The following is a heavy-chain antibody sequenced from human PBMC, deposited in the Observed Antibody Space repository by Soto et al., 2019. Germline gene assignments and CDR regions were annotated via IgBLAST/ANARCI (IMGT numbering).Heavy chain of an antibody. J-gene: IGHJ4*02. CDR2: MSYDGSNA. V-gene: IGHV3-30*18. D-gene: IGHD6-19*01. CDR3: AKGTGSGSGWPLDY. CDR1: GFTFNNYG. Sequence: GGSLRLSCVASGFTFNNYGMNWVRQAPGKGLEWVAVMSYDGSNAYYVDSVKGRFTISRDNSKNTLYLQMNSLRAEDTAMYYCAKGTGSGSGWPLDYWGQGTLVTVSS.